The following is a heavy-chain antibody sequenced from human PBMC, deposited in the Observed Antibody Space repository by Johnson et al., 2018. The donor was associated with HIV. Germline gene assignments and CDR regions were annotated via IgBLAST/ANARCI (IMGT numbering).Heavy chain of an antibody. V-gene: IGHV3-33*01. CDR1: GFTFSSYG. D-gene: IGHD2-2*01. Sequence: VQLVESGGGVVQPGRSLRLSCAASGFTFSSYGMHWVRQAPGKGLEWVAVIWYDGTNKYYTDSVKGRFTISRDNSKNTLYLQMNSLRAEDTAVYYCARDRGVVVLHGAFDIWGQGTMVTVSS. J-gene: IGHJ3*02. CDR3: ARDRGVVVLHGAFDI. CDR2: IWYDGTNK.